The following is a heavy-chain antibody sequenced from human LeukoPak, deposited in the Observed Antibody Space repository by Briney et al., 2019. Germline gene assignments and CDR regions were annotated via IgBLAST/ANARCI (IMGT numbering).Heavy chain of an antibody. CDR2: IRYDGSNK. CDR1: GFNFNNYD. D-gene: IGHD6-6*01. J-gene: IGHJ4*02. Sequence: GGSLTLSCVASGFNFNNYDLHWVRQAPGKGLEWVAFIRYDGSNKYYADSVKGRFTISRDNSKNTLYLQMDSLRAEDTAVYYCAKDHYSSSSGDFFDYWGQGTLVTVSS. V-gene: IGHV3-30*02. CDR3: AKDHYSSSSGDFFDY.